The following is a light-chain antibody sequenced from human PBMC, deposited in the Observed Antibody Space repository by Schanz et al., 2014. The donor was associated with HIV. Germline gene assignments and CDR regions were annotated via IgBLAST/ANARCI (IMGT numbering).Light chain of an antibody. Sequence: QSVLTQPPSVSAAPGQRVTISCTGSRSNIGAGYDVHWYQHLPGTAPKLLIYGSTNRPSGVPDRFSGSKSGTAASLAISGLQAEDEADYYCSSYAGTNNLWVFGGGTKLTVL. J-gene: IGLJ3*02. CDR3: SSYAGTNNLWV. V-gene: IGLV1-40*01. CDR1: RSNIGAGYD. CDR2: GST.